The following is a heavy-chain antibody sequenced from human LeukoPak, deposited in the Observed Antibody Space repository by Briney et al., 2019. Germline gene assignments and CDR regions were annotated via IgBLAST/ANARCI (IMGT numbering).Heavy chain of an antibody. CDR1: GGSFSGYY. V-gene: IGHV4-59*01. J-gene: IGHJ4*02. Sequence: PSETQSLTCTVSGGSFSGYYWSWIRQPPGKGLEWIGYIYYSGSTNYNPSLKSRLTIAVDTSKNQFSLRLSSVTAADTAVYYCARLRGNYLPDSWGQGTLVTVSS. D-gene: IGHD4-11*01. CDR3: ARLRGNYLPDS. CDR2: IYYSGST.